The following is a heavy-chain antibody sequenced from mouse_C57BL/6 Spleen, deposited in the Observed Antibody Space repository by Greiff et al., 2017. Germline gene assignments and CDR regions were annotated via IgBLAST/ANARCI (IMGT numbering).Heavy chain of an antibody. V-gene: IGHV1-42*01. CDR2: INPSTGGT. CDR1: GYSFTGYY. CDR3: ANGYFYAMDY. D-gene: IGHD2-3*01. J-gene: IGHJ4*01. Sequence: VQLQQSGPELVKPGASVKISCKASGYSFTGYYMNWVKQSPEKSLEWIGEINPSTGGTTYNQKFKAKATLTVDKSSSTAYMQLKSLTSEVSAVYYCANGYFYAMDYWGQGTSVTVSS.